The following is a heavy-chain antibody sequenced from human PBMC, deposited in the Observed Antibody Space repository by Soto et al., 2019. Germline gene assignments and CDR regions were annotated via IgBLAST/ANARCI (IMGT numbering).Heavy chain of an antibody. V-gene: IGHV4-34*01. CDR1: GGSFSGYY. Sequence: QVQLQQWGAGPLRPLETLSLTCGVSGGSFSGYYWAWIRQSPGKGLEWISEINDRGSINSNPSLKSRASISVDTSKNHYSLNLRSVTAADTAVYYCARESHDILTGPPWVWYFDLWGRGTRVTVSS. J-gene: IGHJ2*01. D-gene: IGHD3-9*01. CDR2: INDRGSI. CDR3: ARESHDILTGPPWVWYFDL.